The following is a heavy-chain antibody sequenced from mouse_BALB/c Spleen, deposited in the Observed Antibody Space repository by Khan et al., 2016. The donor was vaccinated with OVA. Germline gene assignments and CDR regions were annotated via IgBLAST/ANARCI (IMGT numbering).Heavy chain of an antibody. CDR3: ATNSHRYDFTY. D-gene: IGHD2-14*01. V-gene: IGHV2-4-1*01. Sequence: QVQLKQSGPGLVQPTQSLSITCTVSGFSLTTYGVHWVRQSPGKGLEWLGVIWSGGNTDYNAAFISRLSISKDNSKSQVFFKINSLQADDTAIYYCATNSHRYDFTYGGQGTLVTVSA. CDR2: IWSGGNT. CDR1: GFSLTTYG. J-gene: IGHJ3*01.